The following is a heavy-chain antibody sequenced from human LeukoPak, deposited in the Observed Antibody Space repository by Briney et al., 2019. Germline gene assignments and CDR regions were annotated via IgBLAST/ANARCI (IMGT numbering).Heavy chain of an antibody. Sequence: GGSLRLSCAASGFTVSINYMSWVRQAPGKGLEWVSVIYSGGSTYYADSVKGRFTVSRDNSKNTLYLQVNSLRAEDTAVYYCARIISSWVYFDYWGQGTLVTVSS. CDR1: GFTVSINY. J-gene: IGHJ4*02. V-gene: IGHV3-66*01. CDR3: ARIISSWVYFDY. CDR2: IYSGGST. D-gene: IGHD6-13*01.